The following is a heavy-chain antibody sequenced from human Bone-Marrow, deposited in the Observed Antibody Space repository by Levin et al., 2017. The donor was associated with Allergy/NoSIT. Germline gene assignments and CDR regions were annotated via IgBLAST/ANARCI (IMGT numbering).Heavy chain of an antibody. D-gene: IGHD6-19*01. CDR1: GFTISSCW. Sequence: GGSLRLSCEASGFTISSCWMSWVRQAPGKGLEWVANIKPDGSEKYYVDSVKGRFTISRDNAKNSLYLQMNYLGTDDTAVYYCARDTTLAGGAWGQGTLVTVS. V-gene: IGHV3-7*03. CDR3: ARDTTLAGGA. CDR2: IKPDGSEK. J-gene: IGHJ5*02.